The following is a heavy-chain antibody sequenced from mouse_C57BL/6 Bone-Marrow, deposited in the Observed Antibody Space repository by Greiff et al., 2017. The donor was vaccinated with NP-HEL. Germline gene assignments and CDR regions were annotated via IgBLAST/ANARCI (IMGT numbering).Heavy chain of an antibody. J-gene: IGHJ2*01. CDR1: GFTFSSYT. D-gene: IGHD2-1*01. CDR3: ARHGNFLY. Sequence: EVQLMESGGGLVKPGGSLKLSCAASGFTFSSYTMSWVRQTPEKRLEWVATISGGGGNTYYPDSVKGRFTISRDNAKNTLYLQMSSLRSEDTALYYCARHGNFLYWGQGTTLTVSS. CDR2: ISGGGGNT. V-gene: IGHV5-9*01.